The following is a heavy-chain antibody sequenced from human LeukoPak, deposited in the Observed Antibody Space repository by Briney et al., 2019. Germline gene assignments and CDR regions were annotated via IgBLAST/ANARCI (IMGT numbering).Heavy chain of an antibody. Sequence: PGGSLRLSCAASGFTFSNFAMNWVRRAPGKGLEWVSTIGGSGDGKYYADSVKGRFTISRDNSKNTLFLQMSSLSADDTALYYCAKGRLQEGTVFRGVITPVDYWGQGTLVTVTS. CDR2: IGGSGDGK. CDR1: GFTFSNFA. CDR3: AKGRLQEGTVFRGVITPVDY. J-gene: IGHJ4*02. D-gene: IGHD3-10*01. V-gene: IGHV3-23*01.